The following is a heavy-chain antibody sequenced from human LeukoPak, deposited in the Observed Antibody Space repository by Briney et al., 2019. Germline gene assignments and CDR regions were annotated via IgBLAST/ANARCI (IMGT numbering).Heavy chain of an antibody. V-gene: IGHV3-23*01. CDR2: ICGSDGSR. CDR1: GFTFSAYA. Sequence: GGSLRLSCAASGFTFSAYAMSWVRQAPGKGLEWVSAICGSDGSRYYAHSVKGRFTISRDNSKNTVYLQMNRLRGEDTAVYYCAKGGSPSCYSSSGYWGQGTLVTVSS. CDR3: AKGGSPSCYSSSGY. J-gene: IGHJ4*02. D-gene: IGHD2-2*01.